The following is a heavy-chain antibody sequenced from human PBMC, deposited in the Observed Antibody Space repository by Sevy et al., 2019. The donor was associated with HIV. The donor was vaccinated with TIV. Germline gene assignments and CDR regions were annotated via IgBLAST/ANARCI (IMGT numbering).Heavy chain of an antibody. Sequence: SETLSLTCAVYGGSFSGYYWSWIRQPPGKGLEWIGEINHSGSTNYNPSHKNRVTISGDTSKNQFSLELSSVTAADTAVYYCARNCGGTSCSHAFDIWGQGTMVTVSS. D-gene: IGHD2-2*01. CDR1: GGSFSGYY. J-gene: IGHJ3*02. CDR2: INHSGST. V-gene: IGHV4-34*01. CDR3: ARNCGGTSCSHAFDI.